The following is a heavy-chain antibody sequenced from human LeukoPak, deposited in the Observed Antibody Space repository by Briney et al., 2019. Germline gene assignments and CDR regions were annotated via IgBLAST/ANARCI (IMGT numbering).Heavy chain of an antibody. CDR3: AKDYHHNSGYFPDF. CDR2: ISHDGDNT. CDR1: GFTFSNYG. D-gene: IGHD3-22*01. V-gene: IGHV3-30*18. J-gene: IGHJ4*02. Sequence: GGSLRLSCAASGFTFSNYGMHWVRQAPGKGLEWVALISHDGDNTYYGDSAKGRFTISRDNSKNTLYLQMNSLRVEDTAVYFCAKDYHHNSGYFPDFWGQGTLVTVSS.